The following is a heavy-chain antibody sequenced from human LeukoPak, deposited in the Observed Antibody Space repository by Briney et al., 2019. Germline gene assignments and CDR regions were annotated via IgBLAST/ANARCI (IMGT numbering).Heavy chain of an antibody. CDR2: NDPDSGVT. Sequence: ASVKVSCKASGYTFTHYHIHWVRQAPGQGLEWMGWNDPDSGVTKFPQKFQGRVSMTTDTSITTAYMELSSLRSEDTAVYYCARGGYCTGTSCFLPDYWGQGTLVTVSS. D-gene: IGHD2-8*02. V-gene: IGHV1-2*02. CDR1: GYTFTHYH. J-gene: IGHJ4*02. CDR3: ARGGYCTGTSCFLPDY.